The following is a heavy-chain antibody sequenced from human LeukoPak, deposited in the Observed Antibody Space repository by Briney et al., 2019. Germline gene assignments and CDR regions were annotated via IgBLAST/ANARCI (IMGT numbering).Heavy chain of an antibody. CDR2: ISSSSSYI. CDR3: ARDRSYYDILTGYSGYYMDV. D-gene: IGHD3-9*01. Sequence: AGGSLRLSCAASGFTFSSYSMNWVRQAPGKGPEWVSSISSSSSYIYYADSVKGRFTISRDNAKNSLYLQMNSLRAEDTAVYYCARDRSYYDILTGYSGYYMDVWGKGTTVTVSS. V-gene: IGHV3-21*01. J-gene: IGHJ6*03. CDR1: GFTFSSYS.